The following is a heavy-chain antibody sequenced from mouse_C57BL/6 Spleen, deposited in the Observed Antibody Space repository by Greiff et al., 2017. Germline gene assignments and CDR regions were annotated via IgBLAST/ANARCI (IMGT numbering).Heavy chain of an antibody. Sequence: VKLQQPGAELVKPGASVKLSCKASGYTFTSYWMPWVQQRPGQGLEWIGMIHPNSGSTNYHEKFKSKATLTVDKSSSTAYMQLSSLTSEDYAVYYCAKGVRYYFDYWGQGTTLTVSS. CDR1: GYTFTSYW. V-gene: IGHV1-64*01. CDR2: IHPNSGST. CDR3: AKGVRYYFDY. J-gene: IGHJ2*01. D-gene: IGHD1-1*01.